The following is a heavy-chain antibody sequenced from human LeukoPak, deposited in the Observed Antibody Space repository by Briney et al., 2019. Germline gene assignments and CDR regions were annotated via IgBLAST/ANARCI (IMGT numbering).Heavy chain of an antibody. Sequence: SETLSLTCAVSGYSISSGYYWGWIRQPPGKGLEWIGSIYHSGSTYYNPSLKSRVTISVDTSKNQFSLKLSYVTAADTAVYYCASEGGIQQLSWFDPWGQGTLVILSS. CDR2: IYHSGST. V-gene: IGHV4-38-2*01. D-gene: IGHD1-1*01. J-gene: IGHJ5*02. CDR1: GYSISSGYY. CDR3: ASEGGIQQLSWFDP.